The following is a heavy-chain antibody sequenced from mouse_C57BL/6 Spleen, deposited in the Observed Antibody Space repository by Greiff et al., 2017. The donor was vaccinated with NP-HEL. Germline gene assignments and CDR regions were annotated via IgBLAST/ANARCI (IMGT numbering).Heavy chain of an antibody. V-gene: IGHV5-16*01. CDR2: INYYGSST. Sequence: DVKLVESEGGLVQPGSSMKLSCTASGFTFTDYYMAWVRQVPEKGLEWVANINYYGSSTHYLDSLKNRFIISRDNAKNILYLQLSSLKSEDTATYDCAREREDDYVYCDVWGKGTTVTVSS. J-gene: IGHJ1*03. D-gene: IGHD2-4*01. CDR3: AREREDDYVYCDV. CDR1: GFTFTDYY.